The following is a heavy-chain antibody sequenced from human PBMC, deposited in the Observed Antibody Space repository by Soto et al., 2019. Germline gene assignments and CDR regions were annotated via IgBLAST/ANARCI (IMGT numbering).Heavy chain of an antibody. CDR3: ARTASRDGYAGF. CDR2: MNPNSGNT. Sequence: ASVKVSCKASGYTFTSYDISWVRQATGQGLEWMGWMNPNSGNTGYAQKFQGRVTMTRNTSISTAYMELSSLRSEDTAVYCCARTASRDGYAGFWGQGTLVTVSS. D-gene: IGHD5-12*01. J-gene: IGHJ4*02. V-gene: IGHV1-8*01. CDR1: GYTFTSYD.